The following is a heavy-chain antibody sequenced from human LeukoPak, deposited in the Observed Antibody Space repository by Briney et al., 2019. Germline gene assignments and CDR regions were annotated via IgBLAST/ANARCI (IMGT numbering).Heavy chain of an antibody. Sequence: PSETLSLTCAVSTDSITSNWWSWVRQPPGKGLEWIGEVHKSGSTNYYPSLQSRVTISLATSKNQFSLKLSSVTAADTAVYYCARVSVVYGMDVWGRGTTVTVSS. J-gene: IGHJ6*02. V-gene: IGHV4-4*02. CDR1: TDSITSNW. CDR3: ARVSVVYGMDV. CDR2: VHKSGST.